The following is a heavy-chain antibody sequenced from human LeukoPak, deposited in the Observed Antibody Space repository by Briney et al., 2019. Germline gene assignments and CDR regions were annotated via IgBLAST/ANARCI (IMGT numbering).Heavy chain of an antibody. D-gene: IGHD2-21*02. CDR1: GGSISSYY. J-gene: IGHJ3*02. CDR3: ARALVVTATAFDI. Sequence: SETLSLTCTVSGGSISSYYRSWIRQPPGKGLEWIGYIYYSGSTNYNPSLKSRVTISVDTSKNQFSLKLSSVTAADTAVYYCARALVVTATAFDIWGQGTMVTVSS. V-gene: IGHV4-59*01. CDR2: IYYSGST.